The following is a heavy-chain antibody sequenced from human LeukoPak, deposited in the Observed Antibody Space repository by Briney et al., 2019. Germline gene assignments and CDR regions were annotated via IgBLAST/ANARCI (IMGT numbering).Heavy chain of an antibody. CDR3: AKGSGWYG. J-gene: IGHJ4*02. CDR2: INTGGGNT. V-gene: IGHV3-23*01. CDR1: GFTFGSFA. D-gene: IGHD6-19*01. Sequence: PGGSLRLSCAASGFTFGSFAMTWVRQAPGKWLEWVSVINTGGGNTDYADSVKGRFTIARDNSKNTLHLQMNSRRAEDTAVYYCAKGSGWYGWGQGALVTDSS.